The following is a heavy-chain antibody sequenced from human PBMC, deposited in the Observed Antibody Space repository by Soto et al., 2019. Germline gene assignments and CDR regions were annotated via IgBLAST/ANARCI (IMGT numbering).Heavy chain of an antibody. CDR1: GDSVSSNSAA. CDR2: TYYRSKWYN. CDR3: ARLFYYDSSGYSAPAFDI. Sequence: SQTLSLTCAISGDSVSSNSAAWNWIRQSPSRGLKWLGRTYYRSKWYNDYAVSVKSRITINPDTSKNQFSLQLNSVTPEDTAVYYCARLFYYDSSGYSAPAFDIWGQGTMVTVSS. V-gene: IGHV6-1*01. D-gene: IGHD3-22*01. J-gene: IGHJ3*02.